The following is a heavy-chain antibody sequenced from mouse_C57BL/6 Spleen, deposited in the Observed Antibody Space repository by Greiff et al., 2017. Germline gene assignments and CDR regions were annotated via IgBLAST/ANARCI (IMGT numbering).Heavy chain of an antibody. Sequence: QVQLKESGAELVRPGASVTLSCKASGYTFTDYEMHWVKQTPVHGLEWIGAIDPETGGTVYNQKFKGKAILTADKSSSTAYMELRSLTSEDSAVYYCTRSYYGSSYYWGQGTTLTVSS. CDR2: IDPETGGT. CDR1: GYTFTDYE. D-gene: IGHD1-1*01. CDR3: TRSYYGSSYY. V-gene: IGHV1-15*01. J-gene: IGHJ2*01.